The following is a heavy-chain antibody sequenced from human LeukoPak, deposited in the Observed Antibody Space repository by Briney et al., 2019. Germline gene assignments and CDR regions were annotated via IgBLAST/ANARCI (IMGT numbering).Heavy chain of an antibody. CDR1: GYTFISYG. CDR3: ARGHGYSGYDPYWFDP. J-gene: IGHJ5*02. V-gene: IGHV1-18*01. Sequence: ASVKVSCKASGYTFISYGIIWVRQAPGQGLEWMGWIGAYNGNTNYAQKLQGRVTMTTDTSTSTAYMELRSLRSDDTCVYYCARGHGYSGYDPYWFDPWGQGTLVTVSS. D-gene: IGHD5-12*01. CDR2: IGAYNGNT.